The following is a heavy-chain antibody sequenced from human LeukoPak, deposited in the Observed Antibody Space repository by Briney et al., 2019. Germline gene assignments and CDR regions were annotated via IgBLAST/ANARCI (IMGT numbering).Heavy chain of an antibody. CDR3: ARVVTHYGDYYYYYYMDV. CDR1: GGSISSHY. Sequence: SETLSLTCTVSGGSISSHYWSWIRQPPGKGLEWIGYIYYSGSTNYNPSLKSRVTISVDTSKNQFSLKLSPVTAADTAVYYCARVVTHYGDYYYYYYMDVWGKGTTVTVSS. J-gene: IGHJ6*03. V-gene: IGHV4-59*11. CDR2: IYYSGST. D-gene: IGHD4-17*01.